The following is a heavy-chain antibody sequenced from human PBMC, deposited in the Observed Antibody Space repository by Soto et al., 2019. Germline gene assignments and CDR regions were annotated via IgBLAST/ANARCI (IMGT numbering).Heavy chain of an antibody. J-gene: IGHJ3*01. CDR1: GFAFSNYA. Sequence: GGSLRLSCEASGFAFSNYAMAWVRQTPGEGPEWVSTIGGGDDIFYAESVQGRFIISRDDSRSTMYLQMDNLRVEDTAIYFCAKDSISYNGIYDAFDVWGQGTVVTVSS. CDR3: AKDSISYNGIYDAFDV. V-gene: IGHV3-23*01. CDR2: IGGGDDI. D-gene: IGHD3-3*02.